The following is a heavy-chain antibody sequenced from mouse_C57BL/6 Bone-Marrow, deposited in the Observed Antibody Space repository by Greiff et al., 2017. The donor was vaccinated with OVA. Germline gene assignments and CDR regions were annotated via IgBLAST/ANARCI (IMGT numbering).Heavy chain of an antibody. V-gene: IGHV1-55*01. CDR2: IYPGSGST. D-gene: IGHD2-5*01. CDR1: GYTFTSYW. CDR3: ARWGLYYSNFFDY. Sequence: QVQLQQPGAELVKPGASVKMSCKASGYTFTSYWITWVKQRPGQGLEWIGDIYPGSGSTNYNEKFKSKATLTVDTSSSTAYMQLSSLTSEDSAVYDCARWGLYYSNFFDYWGQGTTLTVSS. J-gene: IGHJ2*01.